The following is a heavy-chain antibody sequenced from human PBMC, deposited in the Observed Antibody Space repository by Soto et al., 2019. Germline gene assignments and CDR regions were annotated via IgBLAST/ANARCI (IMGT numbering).Heavy chain of an antibody. J-gene: IGHJ5*02. CDR3: ARDLRANRGCFDP. CDR2: IYYSGST. V-gene: IGHV4-31*03. D-gene: IGHD7-27*01. CDR1: GGSISSGGYY. Sequence: SETLSLTCTVSGGSISSGGYYWSWIRQHPGKGLEWIGYIYYSGSTYYNPSLKSRVTISVDTSKNQFSLKLSSVTAADTAVYYCARDLRANRGCFDPWGQGTLVTVSS.